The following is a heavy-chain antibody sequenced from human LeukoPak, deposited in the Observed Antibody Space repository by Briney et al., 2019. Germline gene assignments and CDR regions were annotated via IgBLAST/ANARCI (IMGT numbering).Heavy chain of an antibody. CDR2: INPNSGGT. Sequence: ASVKVSCKASVYTFTGYYMHWVRQAPGQGLEWMGWINPNSGGTNYAQKFQGRVTMTRDTSISTAYMELSRLRSDDTAVYYCARGVATIEEGVCYWGQGTLVTVSS. CDR1: VYTFTGYY. D-gene: IGHD5-12*01. CDR3: ARGVATIEEGVCY. J-gene: IGHJ4*02. V-gene: IGHV1-2*02.